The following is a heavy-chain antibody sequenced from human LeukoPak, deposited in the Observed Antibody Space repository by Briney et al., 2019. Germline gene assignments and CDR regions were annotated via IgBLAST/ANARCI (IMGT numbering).Heavy chain of an antibody. V-gene: IGHV4-61*09. CDR3: AKSKSLGLQYFDN. J-gene: IGHJ4*02. CDR2: IYTSGTT. CDR1: GGSISSGSYY. Sequence: SETLSLTCTVSGGSISSGSYYWSWIRQPAGKGREWIGHIYTSGTTNYNPSLKARVTMSIDTSKNQFSLKVSSVTAADTAVYYCAKSKSLGLQYFDNWGQGTLATVSS. D-gene: IGHD1-7*01.